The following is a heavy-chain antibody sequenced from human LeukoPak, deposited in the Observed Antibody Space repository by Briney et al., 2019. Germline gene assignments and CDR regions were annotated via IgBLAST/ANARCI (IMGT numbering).Heavy chain of an antibody. CDR2: IYYSGST. Sequence: PSETLSLTCTVSGGSISSYYWSWIRQPPGKGLEWIGYIYYSGSTNYNPSLKSRVTISVDTSKNQFFLKLSSVTAADTAVYYCARVWSGYDYYYYYGMDVWGQGTTVTVSS. V-gene: IGHV4-59*01. D-gene: IGHD5-12*01. CDR1: GGSISSYY. CDR3: ARVWSGYDYYYYYGMDV. J-gene: IGHJ6*02.